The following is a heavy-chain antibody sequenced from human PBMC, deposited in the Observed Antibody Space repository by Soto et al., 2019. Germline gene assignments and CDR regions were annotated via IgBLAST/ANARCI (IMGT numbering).Heavy chain of an antibody. CDR3: ARPRTVATTKGYDY. V-gene: IGHV1-69*01. CDR1: GGTFSNYP. Sequence: QVQLVQSGAEVKKPGSSVKVSCKASGGTFSNYPFTWVRQSPGQGLEWMVGIIPIFGKVTYAQKFQGRVTLSADESTSTADMAMSSLTSEDTAVYYCARPRTVATTKGYDYWGQGTLVTVSA. CDR2: IIPIFGKV. J-gene: IGHJ4*02. D-gene: IGHD1-1*01.